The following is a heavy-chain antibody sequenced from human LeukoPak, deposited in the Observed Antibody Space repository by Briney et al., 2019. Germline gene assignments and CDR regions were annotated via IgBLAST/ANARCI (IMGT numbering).Heavy chain of an antibody. CDR3: ARGYYASSGYYYVGVDY. CDR2: IYYSGST. Sequence: SETLSLTCTVSGGSISSYYWSWIRQPPGKGLGLIGYIYYSGSTNYNPSLKSRVTISVDTSKNPFSLKLSSVTAADTAVYYCARGYYASSGYYYVGVDYWGQGTLVTVSS. CDR1: GGSISSYY. D-gene: IGHD3-22*01. V-gene: IGHV4-59*01. J-gene: IGHJ4*02.